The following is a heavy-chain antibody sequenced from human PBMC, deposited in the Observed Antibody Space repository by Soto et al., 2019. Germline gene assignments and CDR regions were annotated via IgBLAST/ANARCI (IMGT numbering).Heavy chain of an antibody. D-gene: IGHD4-17*01. CDR2: IWYDGSNK. J-gene: IGHJ3*02. CDR3: ARDLSGDYGALDT. Sequence: GGTLRLSCAPSGFTFSSYRMHWARQAPGKGLEQVAVIWYDGSNKVYADSVKGRFTISRDNSKNTLYLQMNSLRDEDTAVYSCARDLSGDYGALDTWGQGTMVTVSS. V-gene: IGHV3-33*08. CDR1: GFTFSSYR.